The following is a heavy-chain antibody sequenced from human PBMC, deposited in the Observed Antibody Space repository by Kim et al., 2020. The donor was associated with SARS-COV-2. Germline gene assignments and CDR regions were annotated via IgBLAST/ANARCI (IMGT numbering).Heavy chain of an antibody. Sequence: ASVKVSCKASGYTFTSYAMHWVRQAPGQRLEWMGWINAGNGNTKYSQKFQGRVTITRDTSASTAYMELSSLRSEDTAVYYCARDGYYDFWSGYYRGVWFDPWGQGTLVTVSS. D-gene: IGHD3-3*01. J-gene: IGHJ5*02. CDR2: INAGNGNT. CDR3: ARDGYYDFWSGYYRGVWFDP. CDR1: GYTFTSYA. V-gene: IGHV1-3*01.